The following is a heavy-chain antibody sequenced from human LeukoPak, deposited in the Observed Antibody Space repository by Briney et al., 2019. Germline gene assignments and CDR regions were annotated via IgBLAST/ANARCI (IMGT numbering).Heavy chain of an antibody. Sequence: SEPLSLTCTVSGAYISNYYWSCIPQTREKGLKWLAHIHSSGGSNYYPPLKSRLTLSIDTSRNQLSLKLPSVTAADTAVYFCARLGSYHDFWGQGALVTVSS. J-gene: IGHJ4*02. D-gene: IGHD1-26*01. CDR1: GAYISNYY. CDR2: IHSSGGS. V-gene: IGHV4-4*09. CDR3: ARLGSYHDF.